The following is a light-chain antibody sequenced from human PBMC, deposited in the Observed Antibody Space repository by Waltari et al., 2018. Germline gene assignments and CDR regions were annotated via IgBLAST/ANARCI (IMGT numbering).Light chain of an antibody. J-gene: IGKJ1*01. CDR2: GAS. CDR3: QHYVRLPAT. CDR1: QSINRA. V-gene: IGKV3-20*01. Sequence: IVLTQSPDTLSLSPGERVTLSCRASQSINRALAWYQQKPGQAPRLLIYGASIRATGIPDRVSGSGSGTDFTLTISSLEPEDFAVYFCQHYVRLPATFGQGTKVEIK.